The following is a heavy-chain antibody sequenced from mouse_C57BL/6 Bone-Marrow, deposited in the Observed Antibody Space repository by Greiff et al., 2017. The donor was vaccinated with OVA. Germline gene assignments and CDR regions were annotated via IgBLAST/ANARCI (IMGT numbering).Heavy chain of an antibody. CDR3: ARRANYGTTYAMDY. V-gene: IGHV1-18*01. Sequence: VQLQQSGPELVKPGASVKIPCKASGYTFTDYNMDWVKQSHGKSLEWIGDINPNNGGTIYNQKFKGKATLTVDKSSRTAYMELRSLTSEDTAVYYGARRANYGTTYAMDYWGKGTSVTVSS. CDR1: GYTFTDYN. D-gene: IGHD1-2*01. J-gene: IGHJ4*01. CDR2: INPNNGGT.